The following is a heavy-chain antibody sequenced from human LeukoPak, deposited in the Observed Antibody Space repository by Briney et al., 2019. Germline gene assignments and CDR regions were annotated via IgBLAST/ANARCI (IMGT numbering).Heavy chain of an antibody. Sequence: GGSLRLSCAASGFTFSSYSMNWVRQAPGKGLEWVSSISSSSSYIYYTDSVKGRLTISRDNAKNSLYLQMNSLRAEDTAVYYCATTVAGTADYWGQGTLVNVSS. CDR3: ATTVAGTADY. CDR1: GFTFSSYS. CDR2: ISSSSSYI. J-gene: IGHJ4*02. D-gene: IGHD6-19*01. V-gene: IGHV3-21*01.